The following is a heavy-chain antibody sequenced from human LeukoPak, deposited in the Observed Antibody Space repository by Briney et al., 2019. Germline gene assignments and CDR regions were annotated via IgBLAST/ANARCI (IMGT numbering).Heavy chain of an antibody. J-gene: IGHJ5*02. CDR1: GYTFTGYY. V-gene: IGHV1-2*02. CDR2: INPNSGGT. D-gene: IGHD3-3*01. Sequence: ASVKVTCKASGYTFTGYYMHWVRQAPGQGLEWMGWINPNSGGTNYAQKFQGRVTMTRDTSISTAYMELSRLRSDDTAVYYCARVYYDFWSGYYTDENWFDPWGQGTLVTVSS. CDR3: ARVYYDFWSGYYTDENWFDP.